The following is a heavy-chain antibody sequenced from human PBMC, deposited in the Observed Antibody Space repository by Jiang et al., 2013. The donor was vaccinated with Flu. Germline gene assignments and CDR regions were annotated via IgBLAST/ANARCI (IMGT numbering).Heavy chain of an antibody. J-gene: IGHJ5*02. CDR1: RHLQQLC. CDR2: IIPILGIA. D-gene: IGHD6-13*01. V-gene: IGHV1-69*04. Sequence: GAEVKKPGVLGEGLLQGFWRHLQQLCYQLGATGPGQGLEWMGRIIPILGIANYAQKFQGRVTITADKSTSTAYMELSSLRSEDTAVYYCARPYSSSWYSGWFDPWGQGTLVTVSS. CDR3: ARPYSSSWYSGWFDP.